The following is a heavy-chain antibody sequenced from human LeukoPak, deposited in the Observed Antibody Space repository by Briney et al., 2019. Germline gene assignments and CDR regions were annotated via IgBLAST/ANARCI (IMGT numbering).Heavy chain of an antibody. Sequence: SETLSLTCAVYGGSFSGYYWSWIRQPPGKGLEWIGEINHSGSTNYNPSLKSRVTISVDTSKNQFSLKLSSVTAADTAVYHCASPSTSDYGDYAWGDWGQGTLVTVSS. CDR2: INHSGST. V-gene: IGHV4-34*01. D-gene: IGHD4-17*01. CDR1: GGSFSGYY. J-gene: IGHJ4*02. CDR3: ASPSTSDYGDYAWGD.